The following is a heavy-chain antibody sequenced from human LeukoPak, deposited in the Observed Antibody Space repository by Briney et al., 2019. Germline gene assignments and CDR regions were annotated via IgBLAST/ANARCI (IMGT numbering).Heavy chain of an antibody. CDR1: GDTVYSNSAA. J-gene: IGHJ4*02. CDR2: TYCRSKWYN. CDR3: AREVAGTFAFDY. V-gene: IGHV6-1*01. Sequence: SQTLSLTCAISGDTVYSNSAAWNWIRQSPSRGLEWLGRTYCRSKWYNDYTIYAVSVKSRITINPDTSKNQFSLQLDSVTPEDTAVYYCAREVAGTFAFDYWGQGTLVTVSS. D-gene: IGHD6-19*01.